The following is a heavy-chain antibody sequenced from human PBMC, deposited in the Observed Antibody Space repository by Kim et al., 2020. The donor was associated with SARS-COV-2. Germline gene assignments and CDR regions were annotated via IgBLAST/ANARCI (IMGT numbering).Heavy chain of an antibody. CDR1: GYSFTSYW. Sequence: GESLKISCKGSGYSFTSYWISWVRQMPGKGLEWMGRINPSDSYTNYSPSFQGHVTISADTSISTAYLQWSSLKASDTAMYYCARRDHRNLDTSLGADDYWGQGTLVTVSS. D-gene: IGHD5-18*01. J-gene: IGHJ4*02. CDR3: ARRDHRNLDTSLGADDY. CDR2: INPSDSYT. V-gene: IGHV5-10-1*01.